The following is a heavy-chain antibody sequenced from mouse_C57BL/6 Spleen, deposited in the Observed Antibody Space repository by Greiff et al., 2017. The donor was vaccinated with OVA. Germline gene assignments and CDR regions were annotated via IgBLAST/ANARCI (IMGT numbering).Heavy chain of an antibody. CDR2: IDPSDSYT. V-gene: IGHV1-50*01. D-gene: IGHD2-13*01. CDR1: GYTFTSYW. J-gene: IGHJ4*01. Sequence: QVQLQQPGAELVKPGASVKLSCKASGYTFTSYWMQWVKQRPGQGLEWIGEIDPSDSYTNYNQKFKGKATLTVDTSSSTAYMQLSSLTSEDSAVYYCARRGDLYAMDYWGQGTSVTVSS. CDR3: ARRGDLYAMDY.